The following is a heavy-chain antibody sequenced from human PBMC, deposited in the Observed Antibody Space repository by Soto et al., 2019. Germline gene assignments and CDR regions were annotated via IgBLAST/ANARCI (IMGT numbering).Heavy chain of an antibody. J-gene: IGHJ6*02. CDR3: ARLQEWEYDDGMDV. V-gene: IGHV3-73*02. Sequence: EVQLVESGGGLVQPGGSLKLSCAVSGFTFSVSAIHWVRQASGKGLEWVGRNRSKADNYAAAYGASVKGRFSISRDDSIYTCYQQMSRLNTEDTAVYYCARLQEWEYDDGMDVCGQGSTVTVSS. CDR1: GFTFSVSA. D-gene: IGHD1-26*01. CDR2: NRSKADNYAA.